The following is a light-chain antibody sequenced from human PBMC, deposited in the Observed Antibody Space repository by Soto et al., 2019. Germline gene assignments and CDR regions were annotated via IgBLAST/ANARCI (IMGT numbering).Light chain of an antibody. CDR2: DAS. J-gene: IGKJ3*01. CDR1: QSVSSD. V-gene: IGKV3-15*01. Sequence: EIVMTQSPATLSVSPGERATLSCRASQSVSSDLAWYQQKPGQAPRLLIYDASTRATGVPARFSGSGSGTEFTLTISSLQSEDFAVYYCQHYNKWPLFGPGTKVDIK. CDR3: QHYNKWPL.